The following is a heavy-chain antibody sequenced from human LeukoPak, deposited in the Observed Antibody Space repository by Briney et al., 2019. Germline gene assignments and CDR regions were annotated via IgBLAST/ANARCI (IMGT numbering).Heavy chain of an antibody. V-gene: IGHV3-53*01. CDR3: ARARYSSGWLGFDY. J-gene: IGHJ4*02. CDR2: IYSGGGT. D-gene: IGHD6-19*01. Sequence: GGSLRLSCAAPGFTVSNNYMTWVRQTPGKGLEWVSVIYSGGGTYYADSMKGRFTISRDNSKNTLYLQMNSLRAEDTAVYYCARARYSSGWLGFDYWGQGTLVTVSS. CDR1: GFTVSNNY.